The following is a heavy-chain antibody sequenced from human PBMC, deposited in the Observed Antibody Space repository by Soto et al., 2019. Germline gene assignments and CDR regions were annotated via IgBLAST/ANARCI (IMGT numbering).Heavy chain of an antibody. CDR3: AKRKGGAFDI. Sequence: GGSLRLSCAASEFTFSNYAMSWVRQAPGKGLEWVSAISDSGGSTYYADSVKGRFTISRDNSKNTLYLQMNSLRAEDTAVYYCAKRKGGAFDIWGQGTMVTVSS. CDR1: EFTFSNYA. V-gene: IGHV3-23*01. CDR2: ISDSGGST. J-gene: IGHJ3*02.